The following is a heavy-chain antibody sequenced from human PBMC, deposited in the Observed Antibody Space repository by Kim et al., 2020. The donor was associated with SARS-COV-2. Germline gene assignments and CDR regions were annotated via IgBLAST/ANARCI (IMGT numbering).Heavy chain of an antibody. CDR1: GFTFSSYG. V-gene: IGHV3-30*18. J-gene: IGHJ6*02. Sequence: GGSLRLSCAASGFTFSSYGMHWVRQAPGKGLEWVAVISYDGSNKYYADSVKGRFTISRDNSKNTLYLKMNSLRAEDTAVYYGAKDQKYYDFWSGYFSGLDYDENYYYYRMDFWRQGTTVTFSS. CDR3: AKDQKYYDFWSGYFSGLDYDENYYYYRMDF. D-gene: IGHD3-3*01. CDR2: ISYDGSNK.